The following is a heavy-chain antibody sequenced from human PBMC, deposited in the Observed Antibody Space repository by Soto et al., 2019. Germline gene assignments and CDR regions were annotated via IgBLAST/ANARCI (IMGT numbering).Heavy chain of an antibody. J-gene: IGHJ4*02. CDR2: ISYDESNK. CDR1: GFTFSSYG. D-gene: IGHD6-19*01. CDR3: ANAGLAVAGSFDY. V-gene: IGHV3-30*18. Sequence: GGSLRLSCAASGFTFSSYGMHWVRQAPGKGLEWVALISYDESNKFYAASVKGRFTISRDNSKNTLYLQMNSLRAADTAVYYCANAGLAVAGSFDYWGQGTLVTVSS.